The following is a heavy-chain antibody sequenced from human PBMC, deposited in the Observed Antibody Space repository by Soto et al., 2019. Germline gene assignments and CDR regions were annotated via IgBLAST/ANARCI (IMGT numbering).Heavy chain of an antibody. D-gene: IGHD3-10*01. V-gene: IGHV4-34*01. CDR1: GGSFSGYS. CDR2: INHSGST. Sequence: SETLSLTCAVYGGSFSGYSWSWIRQPPGKGLEWIGAINHSGSTNYNPSLKSRVTISVDTSKNQFSLKLSSVTAADTAVYYCARAGATMVRGVMDTPLDYWGQGTLVTVSS. J-gene: IGHJ4*02. CDR3: ARAGATMVRGVMDTPLDY.